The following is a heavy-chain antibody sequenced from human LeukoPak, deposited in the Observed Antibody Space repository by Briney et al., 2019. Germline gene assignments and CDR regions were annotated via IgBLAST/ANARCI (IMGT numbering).Heavy chain of an antibody. D-gene: IGHD3-10*01. V-gene: IGHV4-38-2*02. J-gene: IGHJ4*02. CDR3: ASLTYYHFDY. Sequence: SETLSLTCTVSGGSVSDYYWSWIRQPPGKGLEWIGSIYHSGSTYYNPSLKSRVTISVDTSKNQFSLKLSSVTAADTAVYYCASLTYYHFDYWGQGTLVTVSS. CDR1: GGSVSDYY. CDR2: IYHSGST.